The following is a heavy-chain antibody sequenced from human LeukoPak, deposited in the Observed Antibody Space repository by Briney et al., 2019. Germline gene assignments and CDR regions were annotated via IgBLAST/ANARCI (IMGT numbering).Heavy chain of an antibody. Sequence: PGGSLRLSCAASGFTFSSYAMSWVRQAPGGGLEWVSAISGGGGSTYYADSVTARFTISRDNSKNTLYLQMNSLRVEDTAIFYCAKRSTTTAAGASAFDYWGQGTLVTVSS. J-gene: IGHJ4*02. CDR2: ISGGGGST. D-gene: IGHD6-13*01. V-gene: IGHV3-23*01. CDR1: GFTFSSYA. CDR3: AKRSTTTAAGASAFDY.